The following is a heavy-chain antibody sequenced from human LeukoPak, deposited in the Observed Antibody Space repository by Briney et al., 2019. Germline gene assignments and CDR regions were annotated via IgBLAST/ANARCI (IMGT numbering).Heavy chain of an antibody. V-gene: IGHV3-21*01. D-gene: IGHD2-15*01. J-gene: IGHJ4*02. CDR2: ISGTSLYI. CDR1: GFTFSDYS. Sequence: GGSLRLSCAASGFTFSDYSVNWVRQAPGKGLEWVSSISGTSLYIYYADSVKGRFTISRDNAKNPLYLQMSSLRAEDTAVYYCARVKLRDRYCSGGSCYSGFDFWGQGTLVTVSS. CDR3: ARVKLRDRYCSGGSCYSGFDF.